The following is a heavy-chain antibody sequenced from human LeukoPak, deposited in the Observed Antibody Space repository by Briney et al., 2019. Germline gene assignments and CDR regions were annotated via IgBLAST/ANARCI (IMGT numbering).Heavy chain of an antibody. Sequence: PGGSLRLSCAASGFTFSSYAMSWVRQAPGKGLEWVSAISGSGGSTYYADTVKGRFTISRDNAKNSLYLQMNSLRAEDTAVYYCAPLPPKVTTFIVPNWGQGTLVTVSS. D-gene: IGHD4-17*01. J-gene: IGHJ4*02. CDR1: GFTFSSYA. V-gene: IGHV3-23*01. CDR2: ISGSGGST. CDR3: APLPPKVTTFIVPN.